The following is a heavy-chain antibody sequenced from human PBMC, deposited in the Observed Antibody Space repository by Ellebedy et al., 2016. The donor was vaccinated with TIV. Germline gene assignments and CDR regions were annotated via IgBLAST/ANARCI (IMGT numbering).Heavy chain of an antibody. CDR2: ISVYNGNA. D-gene: IGHD3-10*01. CDR1: GFAFTSYG. CDR3: ARDEASLGNMRWELEKGAMDY. V-gene: IGHV1-18*04. J-gene: IGHJ4*02. Sequence: AASVKVSCKASGFAFTSYGFSWVRQAPGQGLEWVGWISVYNGNAMYAENLQGRVTMTTDTFSTTVYMELRSLRSEDTAVYYCARDEASLGNMRWELEKGAMDYWGQGTLVTVSS.